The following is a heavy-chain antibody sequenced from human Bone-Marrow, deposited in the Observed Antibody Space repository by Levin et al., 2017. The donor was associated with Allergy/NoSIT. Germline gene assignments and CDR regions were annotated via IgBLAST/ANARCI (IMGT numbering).Heavy chain of an antibody. CDR1: GFTFSSYD. V-gene: IGHV3-13*05. D-gene: IGHD6-19*01. CDR3: ARGRYSSGWKDDAFDI. Sequence: GESLKISCAASGFTFSSYDMHWVRQATGKGLEWVSAIGTAGDPYYPGSVKGRFTISRENAKNSLYLQMNSLRAGDTAVYYCARGRYSSGWKDDAFDIWGQGTMVTVSS. CDR2: IGTAGDP. J-gene: IGHJ3*02.